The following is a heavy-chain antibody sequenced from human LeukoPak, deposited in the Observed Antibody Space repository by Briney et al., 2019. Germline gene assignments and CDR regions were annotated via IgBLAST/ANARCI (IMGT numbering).Heavy chain of an antibody. D-gene: IGHD3-22*01. J-gene: IGHJ4*02. V-gene: IGHV3-66*04. CDR2: IYSGGST. CDR3: AGLPAYYYDTSGFYFDY. CDR1: GFTVSSNY. Sequence: PGGSLRLSCAASGFTVSSNYMSWVRQAPGKGLEWVSVIYSGGSTYYADSVKGRFTISRDNPKNTLYLQMNSLRAEDTAVYYCAGLPAYYYDTSGFYFDYWGQGTLVTVSS.